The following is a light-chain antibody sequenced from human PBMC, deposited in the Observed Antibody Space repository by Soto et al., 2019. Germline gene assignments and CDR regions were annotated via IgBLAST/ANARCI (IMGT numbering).Light chain of an antibody. V-gene: IGKV1-5*03. CDR1: QSVGNS. Sequence: DIQVTQSPSTLSASVGDRITISCRTSQSVGNSLAWYQQKPGRAPKLLIYDASKLETGVSSRFSGRGSGTEFTLTISSLLPDDFVAYYCQQYNYNSRTFGGGTKVDI. CDR3: QQYNYNSRT. J-gene: IGKJ4*01. CDR2: DAS.